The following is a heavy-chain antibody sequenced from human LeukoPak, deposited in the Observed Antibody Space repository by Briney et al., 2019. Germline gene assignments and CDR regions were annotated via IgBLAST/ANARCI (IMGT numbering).Heavy chain of an antibody. CDR3: ARGGHRQKEF. CDR1: GFTFSNYW. Sequence: SGGALRLSCLAPGFTFSNYWMTWVRQSPGKGLEWVAIIKHDGSDKYCVDSVKGRFTISRDNAKNSLYLQMSSLRAEDTAVYYCARGGHRQKEFWGQGTLVTVSS. J-gene: IGHJ4*02. CDR2: IKHDGSDK. D-gene: IGHD3-10*01. V-gene: IGHV3-7*01.